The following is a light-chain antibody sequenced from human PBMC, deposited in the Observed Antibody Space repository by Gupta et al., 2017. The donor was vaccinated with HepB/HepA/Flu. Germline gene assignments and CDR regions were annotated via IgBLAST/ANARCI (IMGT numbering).Light chain of an antibody. CDR3: QQDDAALFT. J-gene: IGKJ3*01. CDR1: QGVLKSCSNENC. CDR2: WTS. V-gene: IGKV4-1*01. Sequence: DIVITHSPESLSVSLGERATINCQASQGVLKSCSNENCLSWYQQKPGQPPKLLIYWTSTRQSGVTDRSSGSGSGANVTLTISSLKAEEVVSSYCQQDDAALFTFGHGTTVDI.